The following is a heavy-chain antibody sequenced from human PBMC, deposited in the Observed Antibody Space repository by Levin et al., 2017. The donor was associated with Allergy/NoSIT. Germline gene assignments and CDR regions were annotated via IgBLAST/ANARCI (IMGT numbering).Heavy chain of an antibody. Sequence: SETLSLTCAVSGGSISSGGYSWSWIRQPPGTGLEWIGNIYLSGSTYYNPSLKSRVTISVDRSKNQFSLNLSSVTAADTAVYYCARVAGYSYGYYFDYWGQGALVTVSS. CDR2: IYLSGST. D-gene: IGHD5-18*01. J-gene: IGHJ4*02. CDR3: ARVAGYSYGYYFDY. V-gene: IGHV4-30-2*01. CDR1: GGSISSGGYS.